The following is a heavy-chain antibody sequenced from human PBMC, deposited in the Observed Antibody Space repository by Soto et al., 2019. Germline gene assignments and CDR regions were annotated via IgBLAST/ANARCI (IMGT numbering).Heavy chain of an antibody. D-gene: IGHD2-15*01. Sequence: EVQLVESGGGLVQPGGSLRLSCAASGFTFSSYWMHWVRQAPGKGLVWVSRINRDGSSINYADSARGRVTISRDNAKNTQDLQGNGLGAEDTAGYYCVREIAIAGEYYFDYWGQGIVVTVSS. CDR2: INRDGSSI. V-gene: IGHV3-74*01. CDR3: VREIAIAGEYYFDY. CDR1: GFTFSSYW. J-gene: IGHJ4*02.